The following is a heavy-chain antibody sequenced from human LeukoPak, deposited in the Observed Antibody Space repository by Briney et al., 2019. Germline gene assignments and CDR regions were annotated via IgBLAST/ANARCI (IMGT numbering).Heavy chain of an antibody. V-gene: IGHV3-21*01. CDR1: GFTLSSYS. D-gene: IGHD5-18*01. CDR3: ARVVDTAMVFGY. Sequence: GGSLRLSCAASGFTLSSYSMNWVHQAPGKGLEWVSSISSSSSYIYYADSVKGRFTISRDNAKNLLYLQMNSLRAEDTAVYYCARVVDTAMVFGYWGQGTLVTVSS. J-gene: IGHJ4*02. CDR2: ISSSSSYI.